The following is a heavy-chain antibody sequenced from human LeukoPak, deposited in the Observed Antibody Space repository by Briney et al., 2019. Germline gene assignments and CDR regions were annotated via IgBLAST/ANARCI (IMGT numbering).Heavy chain of an antibody. CDR2: ISWNSGSI. CDR1: GFTFDDYA. Sequence: PGRSLRLSCAASGFTFDDYAMHWVRQAPGKGLEWVSGISWNSGSIGYADSVKGRFTISRDNAKNSLYLQMNSLRAEDMALYYCAKDSRVGIAVAGTFGAFDIWGQGTMVTVSS. D-gene: IGHD6-19*01. J-gene: IGHJ3*02. CDR3: AKDSRVGIAVAGTFGAFDI. V-gene: IGHV3-9*03.